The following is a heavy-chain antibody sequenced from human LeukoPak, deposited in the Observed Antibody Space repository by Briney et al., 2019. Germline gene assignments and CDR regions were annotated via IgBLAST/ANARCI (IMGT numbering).Heavy chain of an antibody. J-gene: IGHJ5*02. CDR1: GYTFTGYY. V-gene: IGHV1-2*02. CDR3: ARVPNQQLSAYYYGSGSYYNWFDP. Sequence: ASVKVSCKASGYTFTGYYMHWVRQAPGQGLEWMAWINPNSGGTNYAQKFQGRVTMTRDTSISTAYMELSRLRSDDTAVYYCARVPNQQLSAYYYGSGSYYNWFDPWGQGTLVTVSS. D-gene: IGHD3-10*01. CDR2: INPNSGGT.